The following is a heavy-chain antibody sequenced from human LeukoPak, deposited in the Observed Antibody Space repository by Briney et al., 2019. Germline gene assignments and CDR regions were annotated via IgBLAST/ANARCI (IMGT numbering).Heavy chain of an antibody. V-gene: IGHV1-69*05. CDR3: AIGENHYDSSGYSPDY. Sequence: SVKVSCKASGGTFSSYAFSWVRQAPGQGLEWMGRIIPIFGTANYAQKFQGRVTITTDESTSTAYMELSSMRSEDTAVYYCAIGENHYDSSGYSPDYWGQGTLVTVSS. CDR2: IIPIFGTA. J-gene: IGHJ4*02. CDR1: GGTFSSYA. D-gene: IGHD3-22*01.